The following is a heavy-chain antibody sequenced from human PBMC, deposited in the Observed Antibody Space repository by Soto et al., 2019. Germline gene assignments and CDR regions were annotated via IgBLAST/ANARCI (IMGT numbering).Heavy chain of an antibody. CDR2: IWYDGSNK. J-gene: IGHJ6*02. Sequence: GGYLGLSCAASGFTFSSYGMHWVRQAPGKGLEWVAVIWYDGSNKYYADSVKGRFTISRDNSKNTLYLQMNSLRAEDTAVYYCARDVQEWELHPQYVMDVWGQGTTVTVSS. D-gene: IGHD1-26*01. V-gene: IGHV3-33*01. CDR3: ARDVQEWELHPQYVMDV. CDR1: GFTFSSYG.